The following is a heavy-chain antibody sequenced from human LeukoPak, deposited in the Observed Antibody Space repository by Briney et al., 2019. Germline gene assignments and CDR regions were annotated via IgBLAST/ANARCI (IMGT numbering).Heavy chain of an antibody. J-gene: IGHJ6*03. CDR2: ISSTGGTT. CDR3: AKNGDRGAYCTGGTCYPYFYYYMDV. D-gene: IGHD2-15*01. Sequence: GGTLRLSCAASGITFSSYGMSWVRQAPGKGLEWVSSISSTGGTTYYADSVKGRFTISRDNPKNTLYLQMNSLRAEDTAIYYCAKNGDRGAYCTGGTCYPYFYYYMDVWGKGTTVTI. V-gene: IGHV3-23*01. CDR1: GITFSSYG.